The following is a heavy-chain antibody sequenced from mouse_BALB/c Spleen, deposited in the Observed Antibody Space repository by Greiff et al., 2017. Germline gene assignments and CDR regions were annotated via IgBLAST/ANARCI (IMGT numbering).Heavy chain of an antibody. CDR1: GFTFSSYG. CDR2: ISSGGSYT. CDR3: ARYYYGSTAFAY. V-gene: IGHV5-6*01. D-gene: IGHD1-1*01. J-gene: IGHJ3*01. Sequence: EVKLVESGGDLVKPGGSLKLSCAASGFTFSSYGMSWVRQTPDKRLEWVATISSGGSYTYYPDSVKGRFTISRDNAKNTLYLQMSSQKSEDTAMYYCARYYYGSTAFAYWGQGTLVTVSA.